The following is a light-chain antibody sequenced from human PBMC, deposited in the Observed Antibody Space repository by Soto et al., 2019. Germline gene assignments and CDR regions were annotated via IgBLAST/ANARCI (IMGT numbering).Light chain of an antibody. CDR3: QQRSNWPELT. Sequence: EIVLTQSPATLSLSPGERATLSCRASQSVSSYLAWYQQKPGQAPRLLIYDASNRATGIPARFSGSGSGTDFTLPISSLEPEDFVVYYCQQRSNWPELTFGGGTKVEIK. V-gene: IGKV3-11*01. J-gene: IGKJ4*01. CDR2: DAS. CDR1: QSVSSY.